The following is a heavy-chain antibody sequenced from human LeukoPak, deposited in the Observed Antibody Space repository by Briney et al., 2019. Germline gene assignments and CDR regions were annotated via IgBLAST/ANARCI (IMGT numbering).Heavy chain of an antibody. V-gene: IGHV4-59*08. D-gene: IGHD6-13*01. Sequence: SETLSLTCTVSGGSIRSSYWSWIRQPPGKGLEWSGYIYYSGSTNYNPSLTSRVTISVDTSKNQFTLKLTSVTAAATAVYYCARHFAKGVYYFDYWGQGTLVTVSS. J-gene: IGHJ4*02. CDR1: GGSIRSSY. CDR2: IYYSGST. CDR3: ARHFAKGVYYFDY.